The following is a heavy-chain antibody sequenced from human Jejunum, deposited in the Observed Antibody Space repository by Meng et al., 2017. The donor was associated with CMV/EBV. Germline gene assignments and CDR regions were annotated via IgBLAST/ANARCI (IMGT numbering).Heavy chain of an antibody. CDR3: ARFGTGAAALFDY. CDR2: IYHSGST. CDR1: GYSISNAYY. J-gene: IGHJ4*02. Sequence: VSGYSISNAYYWGWIRQPPGKGLEWMGTIYHSGSTYYNPSLKSRVTMSVDTSKNQFSLRLTSVTAADTAVYYCARFGTGAAALFDYWSQGTLVTVSS. V-gene: IGHV4-38-2*01. D-gene: IGHD6-13*01.